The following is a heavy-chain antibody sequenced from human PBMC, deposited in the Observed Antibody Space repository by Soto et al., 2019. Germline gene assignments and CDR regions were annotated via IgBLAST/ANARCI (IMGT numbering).Heavy chain of an antibody. CDR1: GGSFRSGSYD. Sequence: ETLSLTCTVSGGSFRSGSYDWTGIREPPGKGLEWIGYIYYSGSTNYNPSLKSRVTISVDTSKNQFSLKLSSVTAADTAVYYCARDHRGYCSSTSCLNTCDYWGQGTLVSVSS. CDR3: ARDHRGYCSSTSCLNTCDY. J-gene: IGHJ4*02. CDR2: IYYSGST. V-gene: IGHV4-61*01. D-gene: IGHD2-2*01.